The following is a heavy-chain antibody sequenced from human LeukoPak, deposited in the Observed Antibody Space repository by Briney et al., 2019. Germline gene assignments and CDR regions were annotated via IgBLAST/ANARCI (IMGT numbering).Heavy chain of an antibody. CDR3: ARALSDYDFWSGNTYFDY. CDR1: GGSFSGYY. D-gene: IGHD3-3*01. V-gene: IGHV4-34*01. Sequence: SETLSLTCAVYGGSFSGYYWSWIRQPPGKGLEWIGEINHSGSTNYNPSLKSRVTISVDRSKNQFSLKLSSVTAADTAVYYCARALSDYDFWSGNTYFDYWGQGTLVTVSS. CDR2: INHSGST. J-gene: IGHJ4*02.